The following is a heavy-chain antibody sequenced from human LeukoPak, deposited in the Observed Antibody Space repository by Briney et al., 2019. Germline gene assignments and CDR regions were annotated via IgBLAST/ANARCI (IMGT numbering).Heavy chain of an antibody. Sequence: PSETLSLTCAVYGGPFSDFYWSWIRRPPGKGLEWIGEINHSGSTNYNPSLKSRVTISVDTSKNQFSLKLSSVTAADTAVYYCARVRTTVTTFRNYYYGMDVWGQGTTVTVSS. J-gene: IGHJ6*02. CDR1: GGPFSDFY. CDR3: ARVRTTVTTFRNYYYGMDV. CDR2: INHSGST. D-gene: IGHD4-17*01. V-gene: IGHV4-34*01.